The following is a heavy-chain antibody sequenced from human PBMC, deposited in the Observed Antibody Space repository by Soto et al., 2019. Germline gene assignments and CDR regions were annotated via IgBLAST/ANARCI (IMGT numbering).Heavy chain of an antibody. V-gene: IGHV3-30*18. D-gene: IGHD4-17*01. CDR3: AKSIHSYGDYDHDAFDI. J-gene: IGHJ3*02. CDR2: ISYDGSNK. CDR1: GFTFSSYG. Sequence: QVQLVESGGGVVQPGRSLRLSCAASGFTFSSYGMHWVRQAPGKGLEWVAVISYDGSNKYYADSVKGRFTISRDNSKNXXYLQMNSLRAEDTAVYYCAKSIHSYGDYDHDAFDIWGQGTMVTVSS.